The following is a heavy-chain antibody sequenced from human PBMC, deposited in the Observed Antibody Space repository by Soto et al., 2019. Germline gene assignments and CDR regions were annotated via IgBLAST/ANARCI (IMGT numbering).Heavy chain of an antibody. CDR1: GFTFGSYE. J-gene: IGHJ4*02. D-gene: IGHD4-4*01. V-gene: IGHV3-48*03. CDR2: INTRGTTT. CDR3: ARTVKDFDY. Sequence: DVHLVASGGDLVQPGGSLRLSCAASGFTFGSYEMNWIRQAPGKGLEWISFINTRGTTTYYADSVKGRFTISRDNAKNSLFLQLNSLRAEDTAVYDCARTVKDFDYWGQGTLVTVAS.